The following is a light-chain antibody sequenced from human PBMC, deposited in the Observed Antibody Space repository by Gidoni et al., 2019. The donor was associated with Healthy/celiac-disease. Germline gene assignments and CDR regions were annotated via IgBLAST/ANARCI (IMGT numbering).Light chain of an antibody. CDR3: QQSYRTPPLT. CDR2: AAS. V-gene: IGKV1-39*01. J-gene: IGKJ1*01. CDR1: QSIRSY. Sequence: DSQMTQSPSSLSASVVDRVTITCRASQSIRSYLHWYQQKPRKAPKLLIYAASSLQSGVPSRFSGSGSGTDFTLTISSLPPEDFATYHCQQSYRTPPLTFGQGTKVEIK.